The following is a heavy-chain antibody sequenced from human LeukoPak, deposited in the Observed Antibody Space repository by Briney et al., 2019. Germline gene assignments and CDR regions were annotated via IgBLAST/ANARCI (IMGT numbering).Heavy chain of an antibody. J-gene: IGHJ4*02. D-gene: IGHD6-19*01. CDR3: ARDGMSTGWDFDY. CDR2: ISSSTTYI. CDR1: GFTFSSYS. Sequence: GGSLRLSCAASGFTFSSYSMNWVRQAPGKGLEWVSSISSSTTYIYYADSVKGRFTISRDNAKNSLYLQMNSPRVEDTAVYYCARDGMSTGWDFDYWGQGTLVTVSS. V-gene: IGHV3-21*06.